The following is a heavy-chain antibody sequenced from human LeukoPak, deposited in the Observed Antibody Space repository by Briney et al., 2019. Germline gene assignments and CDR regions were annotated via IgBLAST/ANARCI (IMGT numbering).Heavy chain of an antibody. V-gene: IGHV5-51*01. Sequence: GESLKISCKGSGYSFTSYWIGWVRQMPGKGLEWMGITYPGDSDTRYSPSFQGQVTISADKSISTAYLQWSSLKASDTAMYYCARLSNYYDRFRGAFQHWGQGTLVTVSS. CDR3: ARLSNYYDRFRGAFQH. CDR1: GYSFTSYW. J-gene: IGHJ1*01. CDR2: TYPGDSDT. D-gene: IGHD3-22*01.